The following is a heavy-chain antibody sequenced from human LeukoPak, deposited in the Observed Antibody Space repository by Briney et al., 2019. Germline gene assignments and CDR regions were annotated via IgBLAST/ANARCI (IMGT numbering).Heavy chain of an antibody. CDR2: INPSGGST. D-gene: IGHD6-19*01. CDR3: ARDVADELGSVAGTDY. J-gene: IGHJ4*02. V-gene: IGHV1-46*01. CDR1: GYTFTSYY. Sequence: ASVKVPCKASGYTFTSYYMHWVRQAPGQGLEWMGIINPSGGSTSYAQKFQGRVTMTRDTSTSTVYMELSSLRSEDTAVYYCARDVADELGSVAGTDYWGQGTLVTVSS.